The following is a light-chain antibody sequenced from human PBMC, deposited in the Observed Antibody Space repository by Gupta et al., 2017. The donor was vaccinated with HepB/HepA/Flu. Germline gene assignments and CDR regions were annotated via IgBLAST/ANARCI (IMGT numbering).Light chain of an antibody. J-gene: IGKJ3*01. CDR2: DAS. V-gene: IGKV1-33*01. Sequence: DIQMTQSPSSLSASVGDRVTTTCQASQDISNYLNWYQQKPGKAPKLLIYDASNLETGVPSRFSGSGSGTDFTFTISSLQPEDIATYYCQQYDNLLGTFGPGTKVDIK. CDR1: QDISNY. CDR3: QQYDNLLGT.